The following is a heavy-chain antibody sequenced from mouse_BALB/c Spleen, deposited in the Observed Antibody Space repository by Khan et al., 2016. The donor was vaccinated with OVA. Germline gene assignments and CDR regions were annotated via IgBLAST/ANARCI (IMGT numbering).Heavy chain of an antibody. CDR3: ARRNYFGVSCAY. CDR1: GYSFTDYY. J-gene: IGHJ3*01. CDR2: ISPGSGDT. D-gene: IGHD1-1*01. V-gene: IGHV1-77*01. Sequence: QVQLKQSGAELARPGASVKLSCKASGYSFTDYYINWVKQRTGQGLEWIGEISPGSGDTYYNEKFKGKATLTADKSSSTAYMQLSSLTSEASAVYSYARRNYFGVSCAYWGQGTLVTVSA.